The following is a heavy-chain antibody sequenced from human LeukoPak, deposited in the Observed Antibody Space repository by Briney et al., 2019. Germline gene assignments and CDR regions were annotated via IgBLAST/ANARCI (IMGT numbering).Heavy chain of an antibody. CDR1: GGSITTTNW. V-gene: IGHV4-4*02. J-gene: IGHJ4*02. CDR2: VHLSGAT. CDR3: TRESGAFSPFGF. Sequence: PSETLSLTCAVSGGSITTTNWWSWVRQPPGKGLEWIVDVHLSGATNYTPSLESRVSMSIDKSKNYLSLEVPSVTAAHPAIYYCTRESGAFSPFGFWGQGTMLTVCS. D-gene: IGHD1-26*01.